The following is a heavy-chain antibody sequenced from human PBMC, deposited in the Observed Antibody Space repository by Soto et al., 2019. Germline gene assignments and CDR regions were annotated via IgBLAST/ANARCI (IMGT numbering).Heavy chain of an antibody. Sequence: QVHLVQSGAEVKKPGSSVKVSCKVSGGTFSTYAISWVRQAPGQGLEWMGGIIPVFRAPDYAQKFQGRVTITADESARTAYMELNGLRSEDTAMYYWARDKDRPRLGGNYDSITDVWGQGTTVTVSS. CDR2: IIPVFRAP. J-gene: IGHJ6*02. D-gene: IGHD5-12*01. CDR1: GGTFSTYA. CDR3: ARDKDRPRLGGNYDSITDV. V-gene: IGHV1-69*12.